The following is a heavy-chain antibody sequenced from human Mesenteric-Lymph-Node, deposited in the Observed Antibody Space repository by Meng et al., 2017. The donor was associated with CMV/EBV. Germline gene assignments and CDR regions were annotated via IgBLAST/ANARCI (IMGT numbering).Heavy chain of an antibody. J-gene: IGHJ4*02. D-gene: IGHD1-7*01. Sequence: ASVKVSCKASGYTFTGYYMHWVRQAPGQGLEWMGWINPNSGGTKYAQKFQGRVTMTRDTSISTAYMELSRLRSDDTAVYYCARGGGAGTTSFGYWGQGTLVTVSS. CDR1: GYTFTGYY. CDR2: INPNSGGT. CDR3: ARGGGAGTTSFGY. V-gene: IGHV1-2*02.